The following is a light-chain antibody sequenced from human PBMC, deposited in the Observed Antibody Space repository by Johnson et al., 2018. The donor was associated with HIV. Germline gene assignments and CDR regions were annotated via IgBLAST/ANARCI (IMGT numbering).Light chain of an antibody. CDR3: GTWDSTLSAPHYV. J-gene: IGLJ1*01. CDR2: DNN. Sequence: QSVLTQPPSVSAAPGQKVTISCSGSSSNIGNNYVSWYQQLPGTATKLLIYDNNKRPSGIPDRFSGSKSGTSATLGITGLQTGDEADYYCGTWDSTLSAPHYVFGTGTNVTVL. CDR1: SSNIGNNY. V-gene: IGLV1-51*01.